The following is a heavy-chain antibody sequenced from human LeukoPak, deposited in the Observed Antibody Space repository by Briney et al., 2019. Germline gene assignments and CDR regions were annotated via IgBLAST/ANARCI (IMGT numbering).Heavy chain of an antibody. J-gene: IGHJ4*02. CDR2: ISGSGGST. D-gene: IGHD6-19*01. CDR3: AKGGSGWYEAEIDY. CDR1: GFPFSSYA. Sequence: PGGSLRLSCAASGFPFSSYAMSWVRQAPGKGLEWVSAISGSGGSTYYADSVKGRFTISRDNSKNTLYLQMNSLRAEDTAVYYCAKGGSGWYEAEIDYWGQGTLVTVSS. V-gene: IGHV3-23*01.